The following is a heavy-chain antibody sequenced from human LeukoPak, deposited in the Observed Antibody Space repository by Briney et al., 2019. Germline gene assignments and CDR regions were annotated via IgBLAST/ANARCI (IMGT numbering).Heavy chain of an antibody. V-gene: IGHV3-66*01. J-gene: IGHJ3*02. Sequence: GGSLRLSCAVSGFIVSSNYMTWVRQAPGKGLEWVSVIYSGGSTYYADSVKGRFTISRDNAKNSLYLQMNSLRDEDTAVYYCARGSIAAAARAFDIWGQGTMVTVSS. D-gene: IGHD6-13*01. CDR3: ARGSIAAAARAFDI. CDR1: GFIVSSNY. CDR2: IYSGGST.